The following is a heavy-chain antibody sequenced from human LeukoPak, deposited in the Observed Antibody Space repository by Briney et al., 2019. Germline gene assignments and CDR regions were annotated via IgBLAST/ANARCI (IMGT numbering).Heavy chain of an antibody. CDR2: SNSDGSST. Sequence: GGSLRLSCAASGLTFSQYGMSWVRQAPGKGLVWVSHSNSDGSSTSYADSVRGRFTISRDNAKNTLYLQMNSLRAEDTAVYYCARDLKGPVNDVFDMWGQGTMVTVSS. D-gene: IGHD4-23*01. CDR1: GLTFSQYG. V-gene: IGHV3-74*01. J-gene: IGHJ3*02. CDR3: ARDLKGPVNDVFDM.